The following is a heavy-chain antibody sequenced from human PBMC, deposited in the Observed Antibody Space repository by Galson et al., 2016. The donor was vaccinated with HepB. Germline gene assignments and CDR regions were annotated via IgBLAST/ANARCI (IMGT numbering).Heavy chain of an antibody. J-gene: IGHJ5*02. Sequence: ETLSLTCSVSGVSVTSHYWSWIRLAPGKGLEWIANVFHTGSTTYNPSLNNRVTISLDASMNRFSLELVSVSAADTAVYYCARGGGSPYHDHEFDNWGQGALVTVSS. CDR1: GVSVTSHY. CDR3: ARGGGSPYHDHEFDN. V-gene: IGHV4-59*02. CDR2: VFHTGST. D-gene: IGHD1-14*01.